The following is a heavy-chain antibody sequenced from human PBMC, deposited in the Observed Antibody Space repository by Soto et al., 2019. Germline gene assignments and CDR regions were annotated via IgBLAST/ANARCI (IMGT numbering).Heavy chain of an antibody. V-gene: IGHV4-31*03. Sequence: QVQLQESGPGLVKPSQTLSLTCTVSGGSISSGGYYWSWIRQHPGKGLEWIGDIYYSGSTYYNPSLKSRVTKSVDTSKNQFSLKLSSVTAADTAVYYCARSPEATVTAFDYWGQGTLVTVSS. CDR3: ARSPEATVTAFDY. J-gene: IGHJ4*02. CDR1: GGSISSGGYY. D-gene: IGHD4-17*01. CDR2: IYYSGST.